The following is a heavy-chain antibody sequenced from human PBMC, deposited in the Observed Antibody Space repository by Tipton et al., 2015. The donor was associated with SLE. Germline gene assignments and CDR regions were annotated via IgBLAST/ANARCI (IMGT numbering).Heavy chain of an antibody. J-gene: IGHJ3*02. CDR2: IYYSGST. D-gene: IGHD2-15*01. CDR3: ARASGPPQRNIVVVVAATRARDAFDI. V-gene: IGHV4-30-4*01. CDR1: GGSISSGDYY. Sequence: TLSLTCTVSGGSISSGDYYWSWIRQPPGKGLEWIGYIYYSGSTYYNPSLKSRVTISVDTSKNQFSLKLSSVTAADTAVYYCARASGPPQRNIVVVVAATRARDAFDIWGQGTMVTVSS.